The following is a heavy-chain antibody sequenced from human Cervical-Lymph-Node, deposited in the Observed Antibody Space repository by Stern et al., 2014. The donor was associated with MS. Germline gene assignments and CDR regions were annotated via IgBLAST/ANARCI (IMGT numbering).Heavy chain of an antibody. V-gene: IGHV3-33*01. D-gene: IGHD6-13*01. CDR2: IWYDGSNP. Sequence: VQLVASGGGVVQPGRSLRLSCAASGFSFSRYAMHCVRQAPGKGLEWVALIWYDGSNPYYADSVTGRFTISRDNFKNTLYLQMNSLRAEDTAVYYCASAYSSSHYYFDYWGQGTLVTVSS. CDR1: GFSFSRYA. CDR3: ASAYSSSHYYFDY. J-gene: IGHJ4*02.